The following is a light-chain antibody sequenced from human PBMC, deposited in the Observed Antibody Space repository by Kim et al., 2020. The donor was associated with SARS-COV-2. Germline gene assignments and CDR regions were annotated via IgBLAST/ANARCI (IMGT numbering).Light chain of an antibody. V-gene: IGLV2-8*01. CDR2: ELT. CDR3: NSYAGSTNV. Sequence: GQPVTSSCPGTDNAVGRYNYVSWYQHHPGKAPRLLFYELTKRPSGVPDRFSGSRSGNTASLTISGLQAEDEADYYCNSYAGSTNVFGTGTKVTVL. J-gene: IGLJ1*01. CDR1: DNAVGRYNY.